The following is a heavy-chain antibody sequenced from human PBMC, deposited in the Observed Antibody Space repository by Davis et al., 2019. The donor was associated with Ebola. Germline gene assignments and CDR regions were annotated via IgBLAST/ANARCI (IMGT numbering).Heavy chain of an antibody. V-gene: IGHV3-33*03. CDR3: AKDSFTNSEYLQH. CDR2: IWYDGTQM. J-gene: IGHJ1*01. D-gene: IGHD3-3*01. Sequence: GESLKISCAASGFTFSHFGMHWVRQAPGKGLEWLAVIWYDGTQMHYADSVKGRFTISRDDSKDTLYLEMNRLRPEDTAVYFCAKDSFTNSEYLQHWGQGTLVTVSS. CDR1: GFTFSHFG.